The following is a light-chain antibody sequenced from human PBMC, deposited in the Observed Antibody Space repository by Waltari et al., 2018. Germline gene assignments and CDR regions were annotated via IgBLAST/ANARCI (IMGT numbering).Light chain of an antibody. CDR3: QQYGTSPA. J-gene: IGKJ1*01. CDR1: QSVSSGY. Sequence: EIVLTQSPGTLSLSPGERATLSCRASQSVSSGYLAWYQQKPGQAPRLLISGASSRATGIPDRFSGSGSGTDFTLAISRLEPEDFAVYYCQQYGTSPAFGQGTKVEIK. CDR2: GAS. V-gene: IGKV3-20*01.